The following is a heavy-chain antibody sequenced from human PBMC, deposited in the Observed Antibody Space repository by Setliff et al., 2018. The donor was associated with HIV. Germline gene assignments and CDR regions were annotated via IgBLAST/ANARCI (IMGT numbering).Heavy chain of an antibody. CDR2: VYTSGNT. J-gene: IGHJ5*02. D-gene: IGHD6-13*01. Sequence: SETLSLTCTVSGGSINIGSFYWSWIRQPAGKGPEWLGHVYTSGNTYYDPSLASRVAISLDRSKNQFSLKLDSVTAADTAVYYCTRVQAAAEWFDPWGQGTLVTVSS. CDR1: GGSINIGSFY. CDR3: TRVQAAAEWFDP. V-gene: IGHV4-61*09.